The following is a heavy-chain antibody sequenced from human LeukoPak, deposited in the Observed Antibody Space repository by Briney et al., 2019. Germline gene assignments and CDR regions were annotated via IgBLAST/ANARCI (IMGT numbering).Heavy chain of an antibody. CDR2: IYYSGST. D-gene: IGHD3-10*01. V-gene: IGHV4-39*01. CDR1: GGSISSSSYY. J-gene: IGHJ6*03. CDR3: ARVYGSGSYYNGYYYYYMDV. Sequence: SETLSLTCTVSGGSISSSSYYWGWIRQPPGRGLEWIGSIYYSGSTYYNPSLKSRVTISVDTSKNQFSLKLSSVTAADTAVYYCARVYGSGSYYNGYYYYYMDVWGKGTTVTISS.